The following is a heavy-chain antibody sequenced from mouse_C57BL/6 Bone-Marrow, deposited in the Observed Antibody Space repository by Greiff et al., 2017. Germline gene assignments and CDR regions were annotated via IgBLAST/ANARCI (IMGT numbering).Heavy chain of an antibody. Sequence: EVQRVESGGGLVKPGGSLKLSCAASGFTFSSYAMSWVRQTPEKRLEWVATISDGGSYTYYPDNVKGRFTISRDNAKNNLYLQMSHLKSEDTAMYYCARDHDGSYYYAMDYWGQGTSVTVSS. CDR1: GFTFSSYA. J-gene: IGHJ4*01. CDR3: ARDHDGSYYYAMDY. CDR2: ISDGGSYT. D-gene: IGHD2-3*01. V-gene: IGHV5-4*01.